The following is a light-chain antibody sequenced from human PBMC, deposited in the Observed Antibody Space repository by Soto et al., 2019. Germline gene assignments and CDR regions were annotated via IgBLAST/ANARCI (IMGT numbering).Light chain of an antibody. CDR2: VTS. Sequence: DIQMTQSPSSVSASVGDRVTITCRATQGLSGSLAWYQQKPGKAPKLLISVTSRLQSGVPSRFSGSESGTDFTLTIDSLQPEDLATYYCQQGQNWPLTFGQGTRLEIK. J-gene: IGKJ5*01. V-gene: IGKV1-12*01. CDR3: QQGQNWPLT. CDR1: QGLSGS.